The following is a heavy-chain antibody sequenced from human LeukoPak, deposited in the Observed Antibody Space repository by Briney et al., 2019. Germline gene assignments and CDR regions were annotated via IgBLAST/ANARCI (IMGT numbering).Heavy chain of an antibody. J-gene: IGHJ5*02. CDR2: FDPEDGET. Sequence: DSVKVSCKVSGYTLTELSMHWVRQAPGKGLEWMGGFDPEDGETIYAQKFQGRVTMTEDTSTDAAYMELSSLRSEDTAVYYCATDLDYGGNHPWGQGTRVTVSS. CDR1: GYTLTELS. CDR3: ATDLDYGGNHP. V-gene: IGHV1-24*01. D-gene: IGHD4-23*01.